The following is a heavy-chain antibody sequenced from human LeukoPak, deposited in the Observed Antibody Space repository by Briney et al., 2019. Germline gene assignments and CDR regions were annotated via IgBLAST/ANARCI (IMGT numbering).Heavy chain of an antibody. V-gene: IGHV3-23*01. CDR1: GFTFSSYA. Sequence: GGSLRLSCAASGFTFSSYAMSWVRQAPGKGLEWVSAISGSGGSTYYADSVKGRFTISRDNSKNTLYLQMNSLRAEDTAVYYCARGLGRGSSWGQVGYWGQGTLVTVSS. CDR3: ARGLGRGSSWGQVGY. D-gene: IGHD6-13*01. J-gene: IGHJ4*02. CDR2: ISGSGGST.